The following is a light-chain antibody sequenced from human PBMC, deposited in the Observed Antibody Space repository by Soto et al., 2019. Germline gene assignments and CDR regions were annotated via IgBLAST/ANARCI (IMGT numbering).Light chain of an antibody. V-gene: IGLV2-11*01. J-gene: IGLJ1*01. CDR1: SSDVGVYNY. CDR2: DVT. Sequence: QSVLTQPRSVSGSPGQSVTISCTGTSSDVGVYNYVSWYQQHPGKAPKLMIYDVTKRPSGVPDRFSGSKSGNTASLTVSALQAEDEADYYCSSYTDRNNLVFGTGTKVTVL. CDR3: SSYTDRNNLV.